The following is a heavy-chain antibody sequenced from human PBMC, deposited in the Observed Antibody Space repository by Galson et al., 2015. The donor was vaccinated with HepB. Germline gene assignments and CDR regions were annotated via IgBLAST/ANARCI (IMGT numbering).Heavy chain of an antibody. D-gene: IGHD1-26*01. CDR2: IYHSGST. J-gene: IGHJ4*02. CDR1: GGSISSSSYY. Sequence: ETLSLTCTVSGGSISSSSYYWGWIRQPPGKGLEWIGSIYHSGSTYYNPSLKSRVTISVDTSKNQFSLKLSSVTAADTAVYYCARGRYSGSYYGIVGDYWGQGTLVTVSS. V-gene: IGHV4-39*07. CDR3: ARGRYSGSYYGIVGDY.